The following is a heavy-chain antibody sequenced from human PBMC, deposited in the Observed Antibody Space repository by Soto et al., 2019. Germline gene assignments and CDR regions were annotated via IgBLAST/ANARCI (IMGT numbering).Heavy chain of an antibody. J-gene: IGHJ4*02. CDR1: GGTFSSYA. Sequence: QVQLVQSGAEVKKPGSSVKVSCKASGGTFSSYAISWVRQAPGQGLEWMRGIIPIFGTANYAQKFQGRVTITADESTSTAYMELSSLRSEDTAVYYCARGYYDSSGYYTPFDYWGQGTLVTVSS. CDR2: IIPIFGTA. V-gene: IGHV1-69*01. CDR3: ARGYYDSSGYYTPFDY. D-gene: IGHD3-22*01.